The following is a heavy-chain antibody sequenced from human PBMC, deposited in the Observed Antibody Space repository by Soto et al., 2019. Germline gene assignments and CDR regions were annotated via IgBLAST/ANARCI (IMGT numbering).Heavy chain of an antibody. CDR1: GGSISSYY. CDR3: ARGSSEWELGVNWFDP. Sequence: SETLSLTCTVSGGSISSYYWSWIRQPPGKGLEWIGYIYYSGSTNYNPSLKSRVTISVDTSKNQFSLKLSSVTAADTAVYYCARGSSEWELGVNWFDPWGQGTLVTVSS. J-gene: IGHJ5*02. D-gene: IGHD1-26*01. CDR2: IYYSGST. V-gene: IGHV4-59*01.